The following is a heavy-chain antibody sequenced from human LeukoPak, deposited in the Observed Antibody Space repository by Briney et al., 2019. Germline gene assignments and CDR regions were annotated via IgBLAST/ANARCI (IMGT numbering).Heavy chain of an antibody. CDR3: ARPTYSTLGNYYYYYYMDV. V-gene: IGHV3-7*01. D-gene: IGHD7-27*01. J-gene: IGHJ6*03. Sequence: GGSLRLSCAASGFTFSSYWMSWVRQAPGKGLEWVANIKQDGSEKYYVDSVKGRFTISRDNAKNTLYLQMNSLRAEDTAVYYCARPTYSTLGNYYYYYYMDVWGKGTTVTVSS. CDR1: GFTFSSYW. CDR2: IKQDGSEK.